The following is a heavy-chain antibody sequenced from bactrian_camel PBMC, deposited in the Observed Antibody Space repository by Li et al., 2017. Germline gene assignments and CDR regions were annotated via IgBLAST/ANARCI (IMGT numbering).Heavy chain of an antibody. CDR1: GMTFTYFC. V-gene: IGHV3S40*01. D-gene: IGHD4*01. J-gene: IGHJ4*01. CDR2: VYNGGGGGGTS. CDR3: ATVSTWNYYSDYVVDDY. Sequence: VQLVESGGGSVQAGGSLNLSCAASGMTFTYFCMGWFRRHPGNASESVAGVYNGGGGGGTSYYADSVKGRFTISRDNAKNTVYLQMNSLRTEDTAVYYCATVSTWNYYSDYVVDDYCGQGTQVTV.